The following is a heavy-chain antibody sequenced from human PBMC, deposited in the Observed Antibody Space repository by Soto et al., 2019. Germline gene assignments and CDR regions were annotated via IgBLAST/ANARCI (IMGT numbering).Heavy chain of an antibody. CDR1: GYSVSDYF. J-gene: IGHJ6*02. V-gene: IGHV1-2*02. CDR3: ARIKWGLDYYNGMDV. CDR2: INPKTAAT. Sequence: QVQLVESGAEVKKSGASVKVSCKASGYSVSDYFIQWVRQAPGQGLEWVAWINPKTAATNYAKKFQGRVSLTWDTSFSTAYMELTMLSPDDTAVYYCARIKWGLDYYNGMDVWGQGTTVIVSS. D-gene: IGHD1-26*01.